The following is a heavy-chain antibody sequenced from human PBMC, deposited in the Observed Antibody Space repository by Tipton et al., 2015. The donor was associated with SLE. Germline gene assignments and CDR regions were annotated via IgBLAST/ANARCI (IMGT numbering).Heavy chain of an antibody. Sequence: TLSLTCTVSGGSISSSSYYWGWIRQPPGKGLGWIGSIYYSGSTYYNPSLKSRVTISVDTSKNQFSLKLSSVTAADTAVYYCARRRVEPGAFDIWGQGTMVTVSS. D-gene: IGHD5-24*01. CDR2: IYYSGST. V-gene: IGHV4-39*01. CDR3: ARRRVEPGAFDI. CDR1: GGSISSSSYY. J-gene: IGHJ3*02.